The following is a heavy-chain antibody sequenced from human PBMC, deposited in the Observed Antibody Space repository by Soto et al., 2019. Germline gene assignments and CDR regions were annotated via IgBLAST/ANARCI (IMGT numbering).Heavy chain of an antibody. Sequence: EVQLVESGGGLVQPGGSLSLSCAASGFTFSSYDMHWVRQPTGKGLEWVSAIGTAGDTYYAGSVKGRFTISRENAKNSLYLQMNSLRAEDTAVYYCAREQPSTEPAGGALDYWGQGALVTVSS. D-gene: IGHD3-16*01. CDR3: AREQPSTEPAGGALDY. CDR1: GFTFSSYD. J-gene: IGHJ4*02. CDR2: IGTAGDT. V-gene: IGHV3-13*01.